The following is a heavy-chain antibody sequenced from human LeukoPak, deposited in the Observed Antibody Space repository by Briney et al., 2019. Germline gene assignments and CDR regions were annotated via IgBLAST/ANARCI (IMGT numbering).Heavy chain of an antibody. D-gene: IGHD4-17*01. CDR3: ARGSGYGDYRFDY. CDR2: IYNSGST. Sequence: SETLSLTCAVYGGSFSGYYWSWIRQPPGKGLEWIGYIYNSGSTNYNPSLKSRVTISVDTSKNQFSLNLSSVTAADTAVYYCARGSGYGDYRFDYWGQGTLVTVSS. J-gene: IGHJ4*02. CDR1: GGSFSGYY. V-gene: IGHV4-59*01.